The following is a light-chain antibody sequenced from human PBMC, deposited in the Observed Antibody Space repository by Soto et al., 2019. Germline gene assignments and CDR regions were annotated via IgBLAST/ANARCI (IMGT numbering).Light chain of an antibody. CDR1: QTVRNNY. Sequence: EFVLTQSPCTLSLSPGERATLSCRASQTVRNNYLAWYQQKPGQAPRLLIYDASSRATGIPDRFSGGGSGTDFTLTISSLQSEDFAVYYCQQYNNWPLTFGGGTKVDIK. V-gene: IGKV3D-20*02. J-gene: IGKJ4*01. CDR3: QQYNNWPLT. CDR2: DAS.